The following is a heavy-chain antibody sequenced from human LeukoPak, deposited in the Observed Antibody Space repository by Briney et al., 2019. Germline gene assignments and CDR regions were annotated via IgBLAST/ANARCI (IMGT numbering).Heavy chain of an antibody. Sequence: SQTLSLTCTVSGHSISSNDYWGWIRQPPGKGLEWIGNIYYTGTTYYNPSLKSRVTISVDTSKNQFSLKLSSVTAADTAVYYCARGRDSYGPNYYYYYMDVWGKGATVTVSS. CDR1: GHSISSNDY. J-gene: IGHJ6*03. D-gene: IGHD5-18*01. CDR2: IYYTGTT. CDR3: ARGRDSYGPNYYYYYMDV. V-gene: IGHV4-38-2*02.